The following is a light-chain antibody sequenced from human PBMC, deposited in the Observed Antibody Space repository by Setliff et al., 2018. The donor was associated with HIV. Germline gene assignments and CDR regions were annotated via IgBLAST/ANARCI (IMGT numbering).Light chain of an antibody. J-gene: IGLJ1*01. Sequence: QSALTQPASVSGSPGQSITISCTGNSSNVGKYDFVSWDRQYPGKAPELTIYEVTKRPSGISKRFSGSNSGSAASLTISGLQPDDEADYYCCSYAGSKTFDVFGTGTRSPS. V-gene: IGLV2-23*02. CDR2: EVT. CDR1: SSNVGKYDF. CDR3: CSYAGSKTFDV.